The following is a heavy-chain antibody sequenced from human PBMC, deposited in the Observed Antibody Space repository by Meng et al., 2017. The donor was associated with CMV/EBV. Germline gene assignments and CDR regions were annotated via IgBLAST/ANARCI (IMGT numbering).Heavy chain of an antibody. V-gene: IGHV3-48*03. J-gene: IGHJ6*02. CDR3: ARVGVGGNPGYYYYGMDV. CDR1: GFTFSSYE. D-gene: IGHD4-23*01. CDR2: ISSSGSTI. Sequence: GGSLRLSCAASGFTFSSYEMNWVRQAPGKGLEWVSYISSSGSTIYYADSVKGRFTISRDNAKNSPYLQMNSLRAEDTAVYYCARVGVGGNPGYYYYGMDVWGQGTTVTVSS.